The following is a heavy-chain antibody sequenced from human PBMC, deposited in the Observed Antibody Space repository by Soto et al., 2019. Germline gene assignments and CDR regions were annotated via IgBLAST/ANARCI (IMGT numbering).Heavy chain of an antibody. CDR2: IKQDGSEK. CDR3: GRPFTAGTFVYGWFDP. J-gene: IGHJ5*02. Sequence: GGSLRLSCAASGFTFSSYWMSWVRQAPGKGLEWVANIKQDGSEKYYVDSVKGRFTISRDNAKNSLYLQMNSLRAEDTAGYYCGRPFTAGTFVYGWFDPGGQGTLVTVSS. D-gene: IGHD6-19*01. CDR1: GFTFSSYW. V-gene: IGHV3-7*05.